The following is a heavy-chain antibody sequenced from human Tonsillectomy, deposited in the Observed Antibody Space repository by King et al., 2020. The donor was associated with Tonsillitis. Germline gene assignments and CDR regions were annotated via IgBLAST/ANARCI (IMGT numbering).Heavy chain of an antibody. D-gene: IGHD6-13*01. CDR2: ISAYNGNR. CDR1: GYTFTSYG. J-gene: IGHJ4*02. V-gene: IGHV1-18*04. CDR3: ARETATANFDF. Sequence: VQLVQSGAEVKRPGASVKVSCKASGYTFTSYGISWVRQAPGQGLEWMRWISAYNGNRNYAQNFQGRVTMTTDTSTSTAYMELRRLRSDDTAVYYRARETATANFDFWGQGTLVTVSS.